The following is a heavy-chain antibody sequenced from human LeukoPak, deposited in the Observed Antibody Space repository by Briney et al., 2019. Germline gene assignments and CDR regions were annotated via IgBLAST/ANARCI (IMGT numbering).Heavy chain of an antibody. CDR2: TYYRSKWYN. V-gene: IGHV6-1*01. Sequence: SQTLSLTCAISGDSVSSNSAAWNWIRQSPSRGLEWLGRTYYRSKWYNDYAVSVKSRITINPDTSKNQFSLQVNSVTPEDTAVYYCARAPTPIIAVAGSFDYWGQEPWSPSPQ. D-gene: IGHD6-19*01. J-gene: IGHJ4*01. CDR1: GDSVSSNSAA. CDR3: ARAPTPIIAVAGSFDY.